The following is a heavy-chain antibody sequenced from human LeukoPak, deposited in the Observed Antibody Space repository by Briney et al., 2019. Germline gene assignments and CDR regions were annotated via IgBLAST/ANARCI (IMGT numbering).Heavy chain of an antibody. V-gene: IGHV5-51*01. J-gene: IGHJ4*02. CDR1: GYSFNDYW. CDR3: ARARHYGSGSYYPFDY. D-gene: IGHD3-10*01. Sequence: GESLKISCKGSGYSFNDYWVGWVRQMPGKGLEWMGILYPGDSDTRYSPSFQGQVTISADKSIGTAYLQWSSLKASDTAMYYCARARHYGSGSYYPFDYWGQGILVTVSS. CDR2: LYPGDSDT.